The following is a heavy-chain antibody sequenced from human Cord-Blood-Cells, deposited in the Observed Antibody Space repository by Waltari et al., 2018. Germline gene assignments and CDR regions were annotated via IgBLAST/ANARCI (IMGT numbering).Heavy chain of an antibody. D-gene: IGHD3-22*01. Sequence: HHVKSVAEVKRAGAPVKLACTPSVKTFTTYSINWLPPPTVQGLEWMGWMKPNSGNTGYAQNFQGRVTITSNTAISTAYMELSSLRSEDTAVYSCARGYGSDYDRSGYYDYWGQGTLVTVSS. CDR3: ARGYGSDYDRSGYYDY. V-gene: IGHV1-8*03. CDR1: VKTFTTYS. J-gene: IGHJ4*02. CDR2: MKPNSGNT.